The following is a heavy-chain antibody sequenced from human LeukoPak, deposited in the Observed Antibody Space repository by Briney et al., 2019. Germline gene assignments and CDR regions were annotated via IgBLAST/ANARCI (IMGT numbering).Heavy chain of an antibody. CDR2: ISSSGSTM. J-gene: IGHJ5*02. D-gene: IGHD3-16*01. CDR3: ASQSFAKFDP. CDR1: RFIFSDYY. V-gene: IGHV3-11*04. Sequence: PGGSLRLSCAASRFIFSDYYMSWIRQAPGKGLEWVSYISSSGSTMYYTDSVKGRFTISRDNARNSLFLQMNSLRVEDTAVYYCASQSFAKFDPWGQGTLVSVSS.